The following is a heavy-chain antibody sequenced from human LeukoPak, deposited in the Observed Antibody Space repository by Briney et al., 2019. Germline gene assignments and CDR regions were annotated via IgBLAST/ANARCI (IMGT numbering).Heavy chain of an antibody. Sequence: GGSLRLSCAASGFTFSSFSMNWVRQAPGKGLEWLSYISGNNDNIHQADSVKGRFAISRDNAKNSLYLQMNSLRAEDTAVYYCARDLSWSFDYWGQGTLVTISS. CDR1: GFTFSSFS. CDR3: ARDLSWSFDY. J-gene: IGHJ4*02. D-gene: IGHD3-3*01. CDR2: ISGNNDNI. V-gene: IGHV3-48*01.